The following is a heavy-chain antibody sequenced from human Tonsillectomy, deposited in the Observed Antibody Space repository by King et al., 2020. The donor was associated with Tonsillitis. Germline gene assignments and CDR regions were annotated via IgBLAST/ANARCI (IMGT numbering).Heavy chain of an antibody. Sequence: VQLTQWGAGLLKPSETLSLTCAVYGGSFSGHYWNWIRQPPGKGLEWIGEINQSGSTKYNPSLKSRVTISEDTSKNQFSLKLTSVTAADTGVYYCVRVYDFWSGYYYSYMDVWGKGTTVTVSS. CDR1: GGSFSGHY. CDR2: INQSGST. CDR3: VRVYDFWSGYYYSYMDV. J-gene: IGHJ6*03. V-gene: IGHV4-34*01. D-gene: IGHD3-3*01.